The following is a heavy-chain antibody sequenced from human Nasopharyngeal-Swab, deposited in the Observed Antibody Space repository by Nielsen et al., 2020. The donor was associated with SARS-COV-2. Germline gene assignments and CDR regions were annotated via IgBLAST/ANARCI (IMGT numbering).Heavy chain of an antibody. V-gene: IGHV4-34*01. Sequence: SGTLSLTCAVYGGSFSGYYWSWIRQPPGKGLEWIGEINHSGSTNYNPSLKSRVTISVDTSKNQFSLKLSSATAADTAVYYCARGYNWTRGFVSRGFDYWGQGTLVTVSS. D-gene: IGHD1-20*01. CDR1: GGSFSGYY. J-gene: IGHJ4*02. CDR2: INHSGST. CDR3: ARGYNWTRGFVSRGFDY.